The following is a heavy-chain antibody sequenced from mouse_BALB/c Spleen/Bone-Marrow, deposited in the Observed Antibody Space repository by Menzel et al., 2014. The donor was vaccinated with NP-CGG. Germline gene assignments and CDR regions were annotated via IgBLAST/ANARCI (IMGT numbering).Heavy chain of an antibody. Sequence: VQLQQSGAELAKPGASVKMSCKASGYSFTNYWMHWVKQRPGQGLEWIGYMSPSTGYSEYNQKFKDEATLTADKSSNIAYMQLSSLTSEDSAVYYCARYGNYPLFAYWGQGTLVTVSA. V-gene: IGHV1-7*01. CDR1: GYSFTNYW. D-gene: IGHD2-1*01. J-gene: IGHJ3*01. CDR3: ARYGNYPLFAY. CDR2: MSPSTGYS.